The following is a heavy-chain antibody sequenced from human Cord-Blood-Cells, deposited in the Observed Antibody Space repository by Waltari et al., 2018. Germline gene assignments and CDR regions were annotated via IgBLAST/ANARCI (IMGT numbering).Heavy chain of an antibody. V-gene: IGHV3-30-3*01. Sequence: QGQLVESGGGVVQPGRSLRLSCAASGFTFSSYAMTWVRQAPGKGLEWVAVISYDGSNKYYADSVKGRFTISRDNSKNTLYLQMNSLRAEDTAVYYCARAAVATWYFDYWGQGTLVTVSS. CDR3: ARAAVATWYFDY. CDR1: GFTFSSYA. J-gene: IGHJ4*02. D-gene: IGHD5-12*01. CDR2: ISYDGSNK.